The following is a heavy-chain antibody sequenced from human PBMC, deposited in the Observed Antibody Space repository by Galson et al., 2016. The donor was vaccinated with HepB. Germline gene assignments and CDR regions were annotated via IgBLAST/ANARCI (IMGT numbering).Heavy chain of an antibody. Sequence: SETLSLTCTVSGGSVNSANWWTWARQTPGKGLEWIGEIYHTGTSNNNPFLSSRFTLSVDKSRNQFSLNVTSVTAADTAVYYCARASIIPGARMIFDPWGQGTLVTVSS. CDR2: IYHTGTS. J-gene: IGHJ5*02. CDR1: GGSVNSANW. CDR3: ARASIIPGARMIFDP. V-gene: IGHV4-4*02. D-gene: IGHD2-2*01.